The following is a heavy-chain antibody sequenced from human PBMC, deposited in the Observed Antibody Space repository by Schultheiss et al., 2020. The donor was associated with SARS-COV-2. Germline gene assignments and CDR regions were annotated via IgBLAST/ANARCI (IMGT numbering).Heavy chain of an antibody. CDR2: ITSTGET. CDR1: GFTFNGYD. D-gene: IGHD6-19*01. J-gene: IGHJ6*02. CDR3: ARDDGIAVAGTDYYYGMDV. V-gene: IGHV3-13*04. Sequence: WGSLRLSCAASGFTFNGYDMHWVRQGTGKGLEWVSVITSTGETYYQGSVKGRFTISRENAQNSLYLQMNSLRAGDTAVYYCARDDGIAVAGTDYYYGMDVWGQGTTVTVSS.